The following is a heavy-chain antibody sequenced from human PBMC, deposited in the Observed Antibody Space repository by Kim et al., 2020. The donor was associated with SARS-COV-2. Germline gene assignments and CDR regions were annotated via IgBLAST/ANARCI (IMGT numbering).Heavy chain of an antibody. CDR2: ISSTSGAI. V-gene: IGHV3-48*03. CDR1: GFTFSDYE. J-gene: IGHJ3*01. Sequence: GGSLRLSCGVSGFTFSDYEMNWVRQAPGKGLEWISFISSTSGAIYYADSVKGRFTISRDNVKNSVHLQMNSLRVEDSAVYYCVRDSRFD. CDR3: VRDSRFD.